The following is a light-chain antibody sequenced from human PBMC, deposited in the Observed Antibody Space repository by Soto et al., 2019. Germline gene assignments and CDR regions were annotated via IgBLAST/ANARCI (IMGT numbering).Light chain of an antibody. CDR3: AAWDDSLNGGV. V-gene: IGLV1-44*01. CDR2: TNN. J-gene: IGLJ3*02. CDR1: SSNIGSNI. Sequence: QTVVTQPPSASGTPGQRVTISCSGSSSNIGSNIVNWYQQLPGTAPKLLIYTNNQRPSGVPDRFSGSKSGTSASLAISGLQSEDEADYYCAAWDDSLNGGVFGGGTQLTVL.